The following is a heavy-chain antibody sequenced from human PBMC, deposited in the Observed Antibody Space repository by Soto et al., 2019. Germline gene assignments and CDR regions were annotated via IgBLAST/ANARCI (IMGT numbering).Heavy chain of an antibody. CDR3: ARGGVGATTDYCYYRMDV. Sequence: SETLSLTCTVSSGSITSSSWWSWVLQPPGKGLEWMVEIYHSGSTNYNPSLKSRGTISVDKSKNQFSLMQSSVTAADTAVEYYARGGVGATTDYCYYRMDVWAQGT. CDR2: IYHSGST. D-gene: IGHD1-26*01. J-gene: IGHJ6*02. V-gene: IGHV4-4*02. CDR1: SGSITSSSW.